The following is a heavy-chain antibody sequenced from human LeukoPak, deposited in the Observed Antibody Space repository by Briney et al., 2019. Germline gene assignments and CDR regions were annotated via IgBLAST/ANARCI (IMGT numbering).Heavy chain of an antibody. J-gene: IGHJ4*02. CDR1: GGSFSGYY. CDR2: IYTSGST. V-gene: IGHV4-4*07. D-gene: IGHD3-22*01. Sequence: SETLSLTCAVYGGSFSGYYWSWIRQPAGKGLEWIGRIYTSGSTNYNPSLKSRVTMSVDTSKNQFSLKLSSVTAADTAVYYCARDLEVGTTTLFDYWGQGTLVTVSS. CDR3: ARDLEVGTTTLFDY.